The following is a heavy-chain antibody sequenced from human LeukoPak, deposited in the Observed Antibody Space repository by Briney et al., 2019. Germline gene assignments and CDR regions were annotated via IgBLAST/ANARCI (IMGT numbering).Heavy chain of an antibody. CDR1: GFTFGSYW. D-gene: IGHD3-22*01. J-gene: IGHJ4*02. V-gene: IGHV3-74*01. Sequence: GGSLRLSCAASGFTFGSYWMHWVRQGPGKGLVWVSRINRDGSSTSYADSVKGRFTISRDNAKNTLYLQMNSLRAEDTAEYYCARGDPYYYDSSGYPPSVVFVYWGQGALVAVSS. CDR2: INRDGSST. CDR3: ARGDPYYYDSSGYPPSVVFVY.